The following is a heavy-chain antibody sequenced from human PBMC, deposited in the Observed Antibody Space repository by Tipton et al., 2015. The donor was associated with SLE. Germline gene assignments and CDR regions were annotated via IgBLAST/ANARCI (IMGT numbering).Heavy chain of an antibody. Sequence: TLSLTCAVYGGSFSGYYWSWIRQPPGKGLEWIGEINHSGSTNYNPSLKSRVTISVDTSKNQFSRKLSSVTAADTAVYYCAREQSPVALFDHWVQGTLVTVSS. J-gene: IGHJ4*02. CDR3: AREQSPVALFDH. D-gene: IGHD6-19*01. CDR2: INHSGST. CDR1: GGSFSGYY. V-gene: IGHV4-34*01.